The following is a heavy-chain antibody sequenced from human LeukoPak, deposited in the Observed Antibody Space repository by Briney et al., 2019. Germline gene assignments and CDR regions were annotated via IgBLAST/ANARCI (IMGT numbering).Heavy chain of an antibody. Sequence: GGSLRLSCAASGFTVSSNYMSCVRQAPGKGLEWVSVIYSGGSTYYADSVKGRFTISRDNSKNTLYLQMNSLRAEDTAVYYCARAAPRRDGYNYLDYWGQGTLVTVSS. CDR3: ARAAPRRDGYNYLDY. CDR1: GFTVSSNY. J-gene: IGHJ4*02. D-gene: IGHD5-24*01. V-gene: IGHV3-53*01. CDR2: IYSGGST.